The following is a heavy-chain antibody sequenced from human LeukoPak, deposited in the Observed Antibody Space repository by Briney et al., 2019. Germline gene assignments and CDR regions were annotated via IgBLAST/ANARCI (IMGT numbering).Heavy chain of an antibody. V-gene: IGHV4-39*01. Sequence: SETLSLTCTVSGGSISSNNYYWGWIRQPPGKGLQWIGNNYYSGCTYYNPSLKSRVTISIDTPKNQFSLKLSSVTAADTAVYYCATMVRGATPHPDYWGQGTLVTVSS. CDR3: ATMVRGATPHPDY. J-gene: IGHJ4*02. CDR2: NYYSGCT. D-gene: IGHD3-10*01. CDR1: GGSISSNNYY.